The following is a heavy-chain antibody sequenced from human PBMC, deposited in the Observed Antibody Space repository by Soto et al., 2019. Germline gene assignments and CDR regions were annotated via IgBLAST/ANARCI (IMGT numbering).Heavy chain of an antibody. CDR1: GGSFSGYY. CDR3: ARSRATPYCSGGSCSQPYYFDY. D-gene: IGHD2-15*01. J-gene: IGHJ4*02. V-gene: IGHV4-34*01. Sequence: PSETLSLTCAVYGGSFSGYYWSWIRQPPGKGLEWIGEINHSGSTNYNPSLKSRVTISVDTSENQFSLKLSSVTAADTAVYYCARSRATPYCSGGSCSQPYYFDYWGQGTLVTVSS. CDR2: INHSGST.